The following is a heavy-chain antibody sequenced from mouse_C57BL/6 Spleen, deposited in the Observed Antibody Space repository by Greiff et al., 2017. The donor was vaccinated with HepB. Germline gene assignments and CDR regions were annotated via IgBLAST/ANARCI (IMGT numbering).Heavy chain of an antibody. V-gene: IGHV1-15*01. D-gene: IGHD1-1*01. CDR3: TRCGSSCGWYFDV. CDR1: GYTFTDYE. Sequence: QVQLQQSGAELVRPGASVTLSCKASGYTFTDYEMHWVKQTPVHGLEWIGAIDPETGGTAYNQKFKGKAILTADKSSSTAYMELRSLTSEDSAVYYCTRCGSSCGWYFDVWGTGTTVTVSS. J-gene: IGHJ1*03. CDR2: IDPETGGT.